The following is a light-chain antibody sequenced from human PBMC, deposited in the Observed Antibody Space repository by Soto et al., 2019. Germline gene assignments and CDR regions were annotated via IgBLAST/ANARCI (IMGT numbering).Light chain of an antibody. CDR1: QSVSTY. V-gene: IGKV3-20*01. J-gene: IGKJ4*01. CDR3: QQYDSSPRT. Sequence: EIVLTQSPGTLSLSPGERATLSCRASQSVSTYLAWYQQKPGQAPRLLIYGASSRATGIPDRFSGSGSGTDFTLTISRLEPEDSAVYYCQQYDSSPRTFGGGTKVEIK. CDR2: GAS.